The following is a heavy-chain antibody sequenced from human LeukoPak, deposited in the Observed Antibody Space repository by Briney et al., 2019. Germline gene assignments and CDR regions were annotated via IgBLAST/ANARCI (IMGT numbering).Heavy chain of an antibody. CDR2: LSTSNSYR. CDR3: AREEGQLAV. D-gene: IGHD5-18*01. J-gene: IGHJ4*02. CDR1: GFTFSGYS. Sequence: GGSLRLSCAASGFTFSGYSMTWVRQAPGKGLEWVSSLSTSNSYRYYADSVKGRFTISRDNAKNSLYLQMNSLRAEDTAVYYCAREEGQLAVWGQGTLVTVSS. V-gene: IGHV3-21*01.